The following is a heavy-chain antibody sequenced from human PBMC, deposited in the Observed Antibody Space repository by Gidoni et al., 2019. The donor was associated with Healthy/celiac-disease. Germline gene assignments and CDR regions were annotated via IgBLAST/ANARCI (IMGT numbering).Heavy chain of an antibody. Sequence: QVHLQPWGAGLLKPSETLSLTCALYGCSFSGYYWRWIRPPPGKGREWIGEINHSGSTNYNPSLKSRVTISVDTSKNKFYLKRSAVTAADTAVYYCARGWYGSGTLVWNYYYYGMDVWGQGTTVTVSS. D-gene: IGHD3-10*01. CDR1: GCSFSGYY. J-gene: IGHJ6*02. CDR2: INHSGST. CDR3: ARGWYGSGTLVWNYYYYGMDV. V-gene: IGHV4-34*01.